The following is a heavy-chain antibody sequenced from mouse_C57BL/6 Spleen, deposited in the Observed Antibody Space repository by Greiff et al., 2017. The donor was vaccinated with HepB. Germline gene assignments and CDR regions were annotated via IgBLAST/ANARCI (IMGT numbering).Heavy chain of an antibody. D-gene: IGHD4-1*01. CDR2: INPSNGGT. CDR3: ARWGFYPGYFDY. J-gene: IGHJ2*01. CDR1: GYTFTSYW. V-gene: IGHV1-53*01. Sequence: QVQLQQPGTELVKPGASVKLSCKASGYTFTSYWMHWVKQRPGQGLEWIGNINPSNGGTNYNEKFKSKATLTVVKSSSTAYMPLSSLTSEDSAVLYCARWGFYPGYFDYWGQGTTLTVAS.